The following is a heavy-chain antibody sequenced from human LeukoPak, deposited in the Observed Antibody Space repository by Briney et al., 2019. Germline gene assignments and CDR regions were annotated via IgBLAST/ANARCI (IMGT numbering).Heavy chain of an antibody. D-gene: IGHD2-2*01. CDR3: ARGIVVVPAATHGKYFDY. V-gene: IGHV4-34*01. CDR1: GGSFSGYY. CDR2: INHSGST. Sequence: PSETLSLTRAVYGGSFSGYYWSWIRQPPGKGLEWIGEINHSGSTNYNPSLKSRVTISVDTSKNQFSLKLSSVTAADTAVYYCARGIVVVPAATHGKYFDYWGQGTLVTVSS. J-gene: IGHJ4*02.